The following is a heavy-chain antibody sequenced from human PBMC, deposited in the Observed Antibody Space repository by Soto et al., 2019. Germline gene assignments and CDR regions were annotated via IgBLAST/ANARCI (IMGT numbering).Heavy chain of an antibody. V-gene: IGHV1-3*05. CDR2: INAGNGNT. J-gene: IGHJ4*02. CDR3: ARHGSAWDY. CDR1: GYTFTDYA. D-gene: IGHD6-19*01. Sequence: QVQLVQSGAEDKKPGASVKVSCKASGYTFTDYAMHWVRQAPGQRLEWMGWINAGNGNTKYSQKLQGRVTITRDTSASTAYLELSSLRSEDTAVYYCARHGSAWDYWGQGTLVTVSS.